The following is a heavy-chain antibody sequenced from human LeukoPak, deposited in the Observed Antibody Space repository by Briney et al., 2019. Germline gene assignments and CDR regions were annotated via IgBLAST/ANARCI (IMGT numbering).Heavy chain of an antibody. CDR3: ARDSTYYYDSGSSGPHYFDN. D-gene: IGHD3-10*01. J-gene: IGHJ4*02. V-gene: IGHV3-30*01. Sequence: GGSLSLSCAASGFTLSNYAMHWVRQAPGKGLEWVSLISSGGTYEYYADPVKGRFTISRDNSKNTLYLQLNSLRAEDTAVYYCARDSTYYYDSGSSGPHYFDNWGQGTLVTVSS. CDR1: GFTLSNYA. CDR2: ISSGGTYE.